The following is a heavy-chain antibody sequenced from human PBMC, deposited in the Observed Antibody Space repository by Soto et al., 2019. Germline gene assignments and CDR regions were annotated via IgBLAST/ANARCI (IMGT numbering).Heavy chain of an antibody. CDR3: ANWAHDYGDPTYFDY. Sequence: PGGSLRLSCAASGFTFSSYAMSWVRQAPGKGLEWVSAISGSGGSTYYADSVKGRFTISRDNSKNTLYLQMNSLRAEDTAVYYCANWAHDYGDPTYFDYWGQGTLVTVSS. V-gene: IGHV3-23*01. J-gene: IGHJ4*02. D-gene: IGHD4-17*01. CDR2: ISGSGGST. CDR1: GFTFSSYA.